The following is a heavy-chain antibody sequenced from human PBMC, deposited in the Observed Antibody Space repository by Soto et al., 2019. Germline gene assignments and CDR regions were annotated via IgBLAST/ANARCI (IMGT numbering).Heavy chain of an antibody. CDR3: VRQHSYGLWGDY. D-gene: IGHD5-18*01. Sequence: QVQLQESGPGLVKPSQTLSLICTVSGASINSRGYYWSWIRQHPGKGLEWIGYIYYSGCTYSNPSLQSRVTISVDTSRNQFSLNLTSVTAADTAVYYCVRQHSYGLWGDYWGQGTLVAVSS. J-gene: IGHJ4*02. CDR1: GASINSRGYY. V-gene: IGHV4-31*03. CDR2: IYYSGCT.